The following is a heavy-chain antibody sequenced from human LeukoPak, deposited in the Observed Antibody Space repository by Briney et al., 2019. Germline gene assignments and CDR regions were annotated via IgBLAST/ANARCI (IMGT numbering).Heavy chain of an antibody. D-gene: IGHD6-19*01. J-gene: IGHJ3*02. V-gene: IGHV4-59*12. Sequence: SETLSLTCTVSGGSISSYYWSWIRQPPGKGLEWIGYIYYSGSTNYNPSLKSRVTISVDTSKNQFSLKLSSVTAADTAVYYCARDQGGWPDAFDIWGQGTMVTVSS. CDR2: IYYSGST. CDR1: GGSISSYY. CDR3: ARDQGGWPDAFDI.